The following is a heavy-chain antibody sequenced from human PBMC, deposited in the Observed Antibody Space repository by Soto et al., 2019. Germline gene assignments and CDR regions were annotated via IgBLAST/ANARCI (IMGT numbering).Heavy chain of an antibody. D-gene: IGHD6-13*01. CDR3: ARSPGYSSSWYDY. J-gene: IGHJ4*02. CDR1: GFIYSGYS. CDR2: ISSSSSTI. V-gene: IGHV3-48*01. Sequence: AGSQRHSVADAGFIYSGYSMNWIRQAPGKGLEWVSYISSSSSTIYYADSVKGRFTISRDNAKNSLYLQMNSLRAEDTAVYYCARSPGYSSSWYDYWGQGTLVTVSS.